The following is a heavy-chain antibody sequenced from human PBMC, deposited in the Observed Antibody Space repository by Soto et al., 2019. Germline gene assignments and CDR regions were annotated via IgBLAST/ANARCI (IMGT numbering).Heavy chain of an antibody. CDR2: ISGSGGST. Sequence: EVQLVESGGGLVQPGGSLRLSCAASGFTFSSYAMSWVRQAPGKGLEWVSAISGSGGSTYYADSVKGRFTISRDNSNNPLSRQMNSLRAEATDVYYCAKEQTVWYENVCDYWGQGTLVTVCS. V-gene: IGHV3-23*04. D-gene: IGHD6-13*01. CDR1: GFTFSSYA. J-gene: IGHJ4*02. CDR3: AKEQTVWYENVCDY.